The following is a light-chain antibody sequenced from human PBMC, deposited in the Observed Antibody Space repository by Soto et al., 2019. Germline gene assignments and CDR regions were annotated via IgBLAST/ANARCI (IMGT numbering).Light chain of an antibody. CDR2: EVS. Sequence: QSVLTQPPSASGSPGQSFTIACTGTSIDVGGYNDVSWYQQHPGKAPKLMSSEVSKRPSGGPDRFSGSKSGNTASLTVSGLQAEDEADYYCSSFAGNNNLVFGGGTKLTVL. CDR3: SSFAGNNNLV. J-gene: IGLJ2*01. V-gene: IGLV2-8*01. CDR1: SIDVGGYND.